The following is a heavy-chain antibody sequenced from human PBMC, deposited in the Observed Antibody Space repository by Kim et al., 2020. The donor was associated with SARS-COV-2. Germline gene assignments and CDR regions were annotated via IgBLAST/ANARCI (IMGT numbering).Heavy chain of an antibody. V-gene: IGHV4-34*01. D-gene: IGHD6-19*01. J-gene: IGHJ5*02. CDR1: GGSFSGYY. CDR2: INHSGST. Sequence: SETLSLTCAVYGGSFSGYYWSWIRQPPGKGLEWIGEINHSGSTNYNPSLKSRVTISVDTSKNQFSLKLSSVTAADTAVYYCARALIAVAGIRRSNWFDPWGQGTLVTVSS. CDR3: ARALIAVAGIRRSNWFDP.